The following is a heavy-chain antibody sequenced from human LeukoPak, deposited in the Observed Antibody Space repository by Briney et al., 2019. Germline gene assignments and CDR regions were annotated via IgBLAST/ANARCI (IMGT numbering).Heavy chain of an antibody. V-gene: IGHV5-51*01. CDR3: ARHGPRILEDAFDI. Sequence: GESLKISCKGSGHSFTNYWIGWVRPMPGKGLEWMVIIYPGYSDTRYRPSFQGQVTISADKSISTAYLQWSSLKASDTAMYYCARHGPRILEDAFDIWGQGTMVTVS. CDR2: IYPGYSDT. D-gene: IGHD2/OR15-2a*01. J-gene: IGHJ3*02. CDR1: GHSFTNYW.